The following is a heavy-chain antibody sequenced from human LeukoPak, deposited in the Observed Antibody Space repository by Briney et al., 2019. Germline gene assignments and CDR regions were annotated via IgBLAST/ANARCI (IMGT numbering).Heavy chain of an antibody. CDR3: ARATIDFGEVFYFDY. V-gene: IGHV4-59*01. CDR2: IYYCGST. CDR1: GGSISSYY. D-gene: IGHD3-10*01. J-gene: IGHJ4*02. Sequence: SETLSLTCTVSGGSISSYYWSWIRQPPGKGLEWIGYIYYCGSTNYNPSLKSRVTISVDTSKNQFSLKLSSVTAADTAVYYCARATIDFGEVFYFDYWGQGTLVTVSS.